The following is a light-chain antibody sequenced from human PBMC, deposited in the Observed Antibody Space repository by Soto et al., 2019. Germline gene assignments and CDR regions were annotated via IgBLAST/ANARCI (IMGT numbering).Light chain of an antibody. CDR2: GNS. CDR1: SSNIGAGYD. Sequence: QSVLTQPPSVSGAPGQRVTISCTGSSSNIGAGYDVHWYQQLPGTAPKLLIYGNSNRPSGVPDRFSGSKSGTSASLAITGPQGEDGADYYCQSYDSSRSAWVFGGGTQLTVL. V-gene: IGLV1-40*01. J-gene: IGLJ3*02. CDR3: QSYDSSRSAWV.